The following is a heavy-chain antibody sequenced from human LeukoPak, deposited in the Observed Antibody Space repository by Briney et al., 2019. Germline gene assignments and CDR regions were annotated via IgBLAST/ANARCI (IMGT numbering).Heavy chain of an antibody. CDR1: GFTFSSYA. D-gene: IGHD5-24*01. J-gene: IGHJ4*02. Sequence: PGRSLRLSCAASGFTFSSYAMHWVRQAPGKGLEWVAVTSYDGSNKYYADSVKGRFTISRDNSKNTLYLQMNSLRAEDTAVYYCARGGRWLQATAPFDYWGQGTLVTVSS. CDR3: ARGGRWLQATAPFDY. V-gene: IGHV3-30-3*01. CDR2: TSYDGSNK.